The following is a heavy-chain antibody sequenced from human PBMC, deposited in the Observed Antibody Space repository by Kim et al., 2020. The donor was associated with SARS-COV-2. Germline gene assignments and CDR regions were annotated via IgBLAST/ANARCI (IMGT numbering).Heavy chain of an antibody. V-gene: IGHV1-3*01. CDR1: GYTFTSYA. D-gene: IGHD3-10*01. J-gene: IGHJ2*01. CDR2: INAGNGNT. CDR3: ARGYYYGSGSYNPPHLGWYFDL. Sequence: ASVKVSCKASGYTFTSYAMHWVRQAPGQRLEWMGWINAGNGNTKYSQKFQGRVTITRDTSASTAYMELSSLRSEDTAVYYCARGYYYGSGSYNPPHLGWYFDLWGRGTLVTVSS.